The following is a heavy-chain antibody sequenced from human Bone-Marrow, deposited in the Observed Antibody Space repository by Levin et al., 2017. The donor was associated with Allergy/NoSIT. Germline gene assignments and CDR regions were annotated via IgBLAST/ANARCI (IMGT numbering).Heavy chain of an antibody. J-gene: IGHJ4*02. Sequence: NSGGSLRLSCKASGFTFSNYYIHWVRQAPGQGPEWMGMINPSGYSANYAQQFQGRVTLTRDTSTSTLYMELSGLRSEDTAVYFCARDLKTSYYDTSGYDGRYYFDYWGQGTLVTVSS. D-gene: IGHD3-22*01. CDR3: ARDLKTSYYDTSGYDGRYYFDY. V-gene: IGHV1-46*01. CDR2: INPSGYSA. CDR1: GFTFSNYY.